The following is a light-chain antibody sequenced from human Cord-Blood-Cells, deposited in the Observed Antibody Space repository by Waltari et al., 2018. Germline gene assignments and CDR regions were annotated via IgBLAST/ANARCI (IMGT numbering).Light chain of an antibody. CDR1: QSISSW. CDR3: QQYNSYPLT. CDR2: DAP. V-gene: IGKV1-5*01. J-gene: IGKJ4*01. Sequence: DIQMTQSHSTLSASVGDRVTITCRASQSISSWLAWYQQKPGKAPKLLIYDAPSLESGVPSRFSGSGSGTEFTLTISSLQPDDFATYYCQQYNSYPLTFGGGTKVEIK.